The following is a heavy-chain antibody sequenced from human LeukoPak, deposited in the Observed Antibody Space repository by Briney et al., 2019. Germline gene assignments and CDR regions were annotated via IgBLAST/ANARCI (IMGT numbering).Heavy chain of an antibody. V-gene: IGHV4-61*02. CDR2: IYTSGST. CDR3: ARDFLAVADGTPNWFDP. Sequence: PSESLSLTCTVSGGSISSGSYYWSWIRQPAGKGLEWIVGIYTSGSTNYNPSLKSRVTISVDTSKNQFSLKLSSVTAADTAVYYCARDFLAVADGTPNWFDPWGQGTLVTVSS. CDR1: GGSISSGSYY. J-gene: IGHJ5*02. D-gene: IGHD6-19*01.